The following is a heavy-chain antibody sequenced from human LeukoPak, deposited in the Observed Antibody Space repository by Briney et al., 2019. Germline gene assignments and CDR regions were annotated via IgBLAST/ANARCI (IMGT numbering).Heavy chain of an antibody. CDR1: DGSISSGSYY. J-gene: IGHJ4*02. Sequence: KPSETLSLTCSVSDGSISSGSYYLNWIRQPPGKGLEWIGQIYDSGSTNYNPSLKSRVTISVDTSKNQLSLKLSSVTAADTAVYYCARGRGWLPPGWGQGTLVTASS. CDR2: IYDSGST. D-gene: IGHD5-12*01. V-gene: IGHV4-61*01. CDR3: ARGRGWLPPG.